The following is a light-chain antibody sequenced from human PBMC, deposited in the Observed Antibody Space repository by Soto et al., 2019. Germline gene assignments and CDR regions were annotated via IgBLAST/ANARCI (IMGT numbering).Light chain of an antibody. CDR3: CSYAGSYSVV. CDR1: SSDVGGYDY. CDR2: DVS. Sequence: QSALTQPRSVSGSPGQSVTISCTGTSSDVGGYDYVSWYQQHPGKAPKLIIYDVSKRPSGVPDRFSGSKSGNTASLTISGLQAEDEADYYCCSYAGSYSVVFGGGPKLTVL. V-gene: IGLV2-11*01. J-gene: IGLJ2*01.